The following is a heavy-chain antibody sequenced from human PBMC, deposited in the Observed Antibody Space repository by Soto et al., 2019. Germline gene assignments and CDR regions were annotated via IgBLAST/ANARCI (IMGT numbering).Heavy chain of an antibody. Sequence: GGSLILSCAASGFTFSSYGMHWVRQAPGKGLEWVAVIWYDGSNKYYADSVKGRFTISRDNSKNTLYLQMNSLRAEGTAVYYCARDKRQEWEILLYWGKGNMVTVSS. V-gene: IGHV3-33*01. D-gene: IGHD1-26*01. CDR2: IWYDGSNK. CDR3: ARDKRQEWEILLY. J-gene: IGHJ4*02. CDR1: GFTFSSYG.